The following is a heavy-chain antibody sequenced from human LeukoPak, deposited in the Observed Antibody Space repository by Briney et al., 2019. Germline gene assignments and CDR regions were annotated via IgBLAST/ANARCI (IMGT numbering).Heavy chain of an antibody. Sequence: QAGGSLRLSCAASGFTVSSNYMSWVRQAPGKGLEWVSVIYSGGSTYYADSVKGRFTISRDNSKNTLYLQMNSLRAEDTAVYYCAREANYDFWSGYLDYWGQGTLVTVSS. CDR3: AREANYDFWSGYLDY. CDR2: IYSGGST. CDR1: GFTVSSNY. J-gene: IGHJ4*02. D-gene: IGHD3-3*01. V-gene: IGHV3-66*01.